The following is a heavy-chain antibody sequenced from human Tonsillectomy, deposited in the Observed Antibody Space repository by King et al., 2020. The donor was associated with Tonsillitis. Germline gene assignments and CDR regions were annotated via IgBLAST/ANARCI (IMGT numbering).Heavy chain of an antibody. D-gene: IGHD2-2*01. CDR3: ARTRGTPHRVPAAMGRSNAFDI. CDR2: TIIGERT. J-gene: IGHJ3*02. Sequence: VQLQQWGAGLLKPSETLSLTCAVYGGSFRGYYWSWIGRPQGKGLGGFGETIIGERTNYNPSLKIRVTISLDTSKNQFSLTLTSVTAADTAVYYCARTRGTPHRVPAAMGRSNAFDIWGQGTMVTVSS. CDR1: GGSFRGYY. V-gene: IGHV4-34*12.